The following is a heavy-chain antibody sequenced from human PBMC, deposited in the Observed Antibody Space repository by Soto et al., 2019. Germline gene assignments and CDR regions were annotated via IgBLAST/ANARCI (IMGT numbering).Heavy chain of an antibody. CDR1: GYTFTTHA. Sequence: ASVKVSCKASGYTFTTHAMHWVRQAPGQSLEWMGWINGGAGQTKHSQRFQGRVNITRDTSASTAYMELSSLRSEDTAVYYCARGKGMEENYYYYGLDIWGQGTTVTVSS. CDR2: INGGAGQT. J-gene: IGHJ6*02. CDR3: ARGKGMEENYYYYGLDI. V-gene: IGHV1-3*01. D-gene: IGHD1-1*01.